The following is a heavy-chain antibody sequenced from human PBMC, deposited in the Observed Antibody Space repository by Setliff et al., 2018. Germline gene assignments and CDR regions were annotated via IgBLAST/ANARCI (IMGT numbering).Heavy chain of an antibody. Sequence: GGSLRLSCVASGFTFNNFAFNWVRQAPGKGLEWVSSISSRSTYIYYADSVKGRFTISRDNSRNTLYLQMNSLRAEDTASYYCARDPNGDYVGAFDPWGQGILVTVSS. CDR2: ISSRSTYI. CDR1: GFTFNNFA. CDR3: ARDPNGDYVGAFDP. D-gene: IGHD4-17*01. V-gene: IGHV3-21*04. J-gene: IGHJ5*02.